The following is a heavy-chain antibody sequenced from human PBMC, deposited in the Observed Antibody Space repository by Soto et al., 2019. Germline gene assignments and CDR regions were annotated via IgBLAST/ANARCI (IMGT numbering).Heavy chain of an antibody. J-gene: IGHJ6*02. CDR2: IIPVFGTP. V-gene: IGHV1-69*13. Sequence: LVKVSCKASGGTFTNYAFSWVRQAPGQGLEWMGGIIPVFGTPDYAQKFQGRVTITADESTRTASMELSSLRSDDTAVYYCARERSVGYCITTTCPNPFYYYAMDVWGQGTTVTVSS. D-gene: IGHD2-2*01. CDR3: ARERSVGYCITTTCPNPFYYYAMDV. CDR1: GGTFTNYA.